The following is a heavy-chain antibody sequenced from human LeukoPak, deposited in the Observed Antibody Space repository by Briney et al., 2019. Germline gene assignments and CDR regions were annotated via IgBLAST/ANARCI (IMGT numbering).Heavy chain of an antibody. J-gene: IGHJ4*02. Sequence: PGGSLRLSCAASGFTFGDYAMAWVRQAPGKGLEWVGSIRSKAYGGTTQYAASVKGRFTISRDDSTSIAYVQMNSLKSEDTAVYHCARVEPLPSSGIEVAVDYWGQGTLVTVSS. CDR1: GFTFGDYA. CDR3: ARVEPLPSSGIEVAVDY. CDR2: IRSKAYGGTT. D-gene: IGHD6-19*01. V-gene: IGHV3-49*04.